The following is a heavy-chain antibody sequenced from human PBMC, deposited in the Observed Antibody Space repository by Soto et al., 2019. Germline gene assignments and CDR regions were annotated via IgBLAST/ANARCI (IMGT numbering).Heavy chain of an antibody. Sequence: GGSLRLSCAASGFTFSSYAMSWVRQAPGKGLEWVSAISGSGGSTCYADSVKGRFTISRDNSKNTLYLQMNRLRAEDTAVYYCAKERYSSSYTMFLPDGRFDPWGQGTLVTVSS. CDR2: ISGSGGST. V-gene: IGHV3-23*01. D-gene: IGHD6-13*01. CDR1: GFTFSSYA. J-gene: IGHJ5*02. CDR3: AKERYSSSYTMFLPDGRFDP.